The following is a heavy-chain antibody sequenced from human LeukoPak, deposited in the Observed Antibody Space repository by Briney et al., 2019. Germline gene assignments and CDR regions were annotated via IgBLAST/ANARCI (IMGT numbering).Heavy chain of an antibody. J-gene: IGHJ3*02. V-gene: IGHV3-23*01. CDR1: GFTFSSYA. CDR2: ISGSGIST. CDR3: AKDALPADI. Sequence: GGSLRLSCAASGFTFSSYAMSWVRQAPGKGLEWVSAISGSGISTDSAGSVKGRFTISRDNSKNTLYLQINSLRAEDTAVYYCAKDALPADIWGQGTMVTVSS.